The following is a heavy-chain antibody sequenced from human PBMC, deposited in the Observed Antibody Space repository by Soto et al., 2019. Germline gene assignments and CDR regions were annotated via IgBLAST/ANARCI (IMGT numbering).Heavy chain of an antibody. J-gene: IGHJ3*02. CDR2: IYYSGST. Sequence: SETLSLTCSVSGGSIRSGGYYWSWIRQHPGRGLEWIGYIYYSGSTYHNPSLKSRVPISVDTSKNQFSLKLTSVTAADTAVYYCARYLLSGSYPSAFDIWGQGTMVTV. CDR1: GGSIRSGGYY. D-gene: IGHD1-26*01. CDR3: ARYLLSGSYPSAFDI. V-gene: IGHV4-31*03.